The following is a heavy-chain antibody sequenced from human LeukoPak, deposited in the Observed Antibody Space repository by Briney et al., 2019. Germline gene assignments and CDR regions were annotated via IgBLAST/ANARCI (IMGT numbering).Heavy chain of an antibody. CDR3: AREWETRYLDL. CDR2: IYSGGST. D-gene: IGHD1-14*01. V-gene: IGHV3-66*01. J-gene: IGHJ2*01. CDR1: EFTVSSNY. Sequence: SGGSLRLSCAASEFTVSSNYMSWVRQAAGKGLEWVSVIYSGGSTYYADSVKGRFTISRDNSKNTLYLQMNSLRAEDTAVYYCAREWETRYLDLWGRGTLVTVSS.